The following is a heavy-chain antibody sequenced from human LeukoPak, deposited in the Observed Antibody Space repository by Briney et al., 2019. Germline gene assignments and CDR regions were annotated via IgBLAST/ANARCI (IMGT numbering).Heavy chain of an antibody. CDR3: ARVIGRDGYRRGHYYFDY. V-gene: IGHV4-4*07. J-gene: IGHJ4*02. Sequence: PSEALSLTCTVSGGSISSYYWSWIRQPAGKGLEWIGRIYTSGSTNYNPSLKSRVTMSVDTSKNQFSLKLSSVTAADTAVYYCARVIGRDGYRRGHYYFDYWGQGTLVTVSS. D-gene: IGHD5-24*01. CDR2: IYTSGST. CDR1: GGSISSYY.